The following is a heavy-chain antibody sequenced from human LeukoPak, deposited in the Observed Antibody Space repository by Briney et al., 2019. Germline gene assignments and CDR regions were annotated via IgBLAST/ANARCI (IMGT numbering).Heavy chain of an antibody. CDR3: AGASSKWELSF. J-gene: IGHJ4*02. CDR2: YIPMFGTA. D-gene: IGHD1-26*01. CDR1: GGTFSRYA. Sequence: WASVKVSCKASGGTFSRYAISWVRQAPGQGLEWMGGYIPMFGTANYAQNFQNRVTITADESTSTFSMEVSSLRPEDTDVYFCAGASSKWELSFWGQGTLVTVSS. V-gene: IGHV1-69*13.